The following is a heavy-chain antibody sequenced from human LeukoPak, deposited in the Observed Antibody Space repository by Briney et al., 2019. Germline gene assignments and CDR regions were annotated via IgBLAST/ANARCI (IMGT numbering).Heavy chain of an antibody. CDR1: GGSISSGGYS. D-gene: IGHD2-2*01. CDR2: IYYSGST. CDR3: ARHSPLYCSSTSCLGAFDI. V-gene: IGHV4-30-2*03. J-gene: IGHJ3*02. Sequence: SQTLSLTCAVSGGSISSGGYSWSWIRQPPGKGLEWIGSIYYSGSTYYNPSLKSRVTISVDTSKNQFSLKLSSVTAADTAVYYCARHSPLYCSSTSCLGAFDIWGQETMVTVSS.